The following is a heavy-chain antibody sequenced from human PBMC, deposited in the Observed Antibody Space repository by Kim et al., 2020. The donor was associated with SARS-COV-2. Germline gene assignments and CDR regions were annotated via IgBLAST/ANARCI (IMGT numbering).Heavy chain of an antibody. J-gene: IGHJ6*03. D-gene: IGHD5-12*01. CDR2: IYYSGST. V-gene: IGHV4-59*08. CDR3: ARLAAPEYSGYDYVGYYYYYMDV. CDR1: GGSISSYY. Sequence: SETLSLTCTVSGGSISSYYWSWIRQPPGKGLEWIGYIYYSGSTNYNPSLKSRVTISVATSKNQFSLKLSSVTAADTAVYYCARLAAPEYSGYDYVGYYYYYMDVWGKGTTVTVSS.